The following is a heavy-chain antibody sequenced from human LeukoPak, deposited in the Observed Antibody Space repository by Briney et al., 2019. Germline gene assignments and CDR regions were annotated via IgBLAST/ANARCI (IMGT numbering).Heavy chain of an antibody. V-gene: IGHV1-8*01. Sequence: ASVKVSCKASGYTFTSYDINWVRQATGQGLEWMGWMNPNSGNTGYAQKFQGRVTMTRNTSISTAYMELSSLRSEDTAVYYCAASVVPRYCSGGSCYSGPYFWGQGNLVTVSS. CDR2: MNPNSGNT. D-gene: IGHD2-15*01. J-gene: IGHJ4*02. CDR1: GYTFTSYD. CDR3: AASVVPRYCSGGSCYSGPYF.